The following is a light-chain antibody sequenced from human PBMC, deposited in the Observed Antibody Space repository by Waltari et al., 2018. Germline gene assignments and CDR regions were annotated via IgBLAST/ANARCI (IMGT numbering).Light chain of an antibody. CDR3: SSYTSSTTLV. CDR1: SSDVGGYNY. V-gene: IGLV2-14*01. CDR2: EVN. J-gene: IGLJ1*01. Sequence: QSALTQPASVSGSPGQSITISCTGTSSDVGGYNYVSWYQHHPGNVPNLIISEVNNRPSGVSHRFSGSKSGNTASLSISGLQTEDEADHYCSSYTSSTTLVFGTGTKVTVL.